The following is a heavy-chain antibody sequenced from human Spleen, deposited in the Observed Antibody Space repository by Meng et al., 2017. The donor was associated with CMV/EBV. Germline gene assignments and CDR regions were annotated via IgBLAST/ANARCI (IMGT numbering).Heavy chain of an antibody. Sequence: GESLKISCAASGFTFSTYTFNWVRQAPGKGLEWVSYITSSSSTTYYADSVKGRFTISRDNSKNTLYLQMNSLRAEDTAVYYCAKDAKGTRYVVVVPAASSDYWGQGTLVTVSS. V-gene: IGHV3-48*01. D-gene: IGHD2-2*01. CDR2: ITSSSSTT. CDR1: GFTFSTYT. J-gene: IGHJ4*02. CDR3: AKDAKGTRYVVVVPAASSDY.